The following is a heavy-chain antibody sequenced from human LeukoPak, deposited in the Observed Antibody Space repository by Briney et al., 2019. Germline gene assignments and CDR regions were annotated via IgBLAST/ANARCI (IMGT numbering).Heavy chain of an antibody. D-gene: IGHD3-22*01. CDR1: GGSINSYY. CDR2: IHYSGST. V-gene: IGHV4-59*01. CDR3: ARVRDRSGYFYDFDY. J-gene: IGHJ4*02. Sequence: PSETLSLTCTVSGGSINSYYWSWIRQPPGKGLEWIGYIHYSGSTNYNPSLKCRVTISVDTSKNQFSLKLSSVTAADTAVYYCARVRDRSGYFYDFDYWGQGTLVTVSS.